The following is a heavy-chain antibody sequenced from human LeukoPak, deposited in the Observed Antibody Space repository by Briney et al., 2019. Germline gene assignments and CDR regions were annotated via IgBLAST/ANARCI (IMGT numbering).Heavy chain of an antibody. CDR2: IYTSGST. D-gene: IGHD6-6*01. V-gene: IGHV4-4*09. J-gene: IGHJ4*02. Sequence: PPETLSLTCTVSGGSISSYYWSWIRQPPGKGLEWIGYIYTSGSTNYNPSLKSRVTISVDTSKNQFSLKLSSVTAADTAVYYCARHSGAGSSSSYFDYWGQGTLVTVSS. CDR3: ARHSGAGSSSSYFDY. CDR1: GGSISSYY.